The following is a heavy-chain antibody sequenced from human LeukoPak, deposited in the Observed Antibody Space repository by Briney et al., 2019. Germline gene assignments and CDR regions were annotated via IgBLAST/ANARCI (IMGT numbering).Heavy chain of an antibody. CDR2: NTGTT. D-gene: IGHD2-2*01. Sequence: SETLSLTCTVSGGSMSTYYWSWIRQSPGKGLDWIGHNTGTTSYNPSLKSRVSVSIDSSKNQFSLKLDSVTAADTAVYYCARVRMGYCSSTSCYWVDYYYYGMDVRGQGTTVTVSS. V-gene: IGHV4-59*01. J-gene: IGHJ6*02. CDR3: ARVRMGYCSSTSCYWVDYYYYGMDV. CDR1: GGSMSTYY.